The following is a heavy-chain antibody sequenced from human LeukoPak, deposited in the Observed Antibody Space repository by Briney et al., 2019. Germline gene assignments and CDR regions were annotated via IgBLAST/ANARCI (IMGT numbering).Heavy chain of an antibody. CDR3: ARDLGPWIQLWPFDY. V-gene: IGHV3-48*03. D-gene: IGHD5-18*01. CDR2: ISSSGSTI. CDR1: GFTFSSYE. J-gene: IGHJ4*02. Sequence: GGSLRLSCAASGFTFSSYEMNWVRQAPGKGLEWVSSISSSGSTIFYADSVKGRFTISRDNAKNSLYLQMNSLRAEDTAVYYCARDLGPWIQLWPFDYWGQGTLVTVSS.